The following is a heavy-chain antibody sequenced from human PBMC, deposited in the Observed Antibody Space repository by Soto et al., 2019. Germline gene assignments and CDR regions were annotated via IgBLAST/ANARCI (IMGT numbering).Heavy chain of an antibody. Sequence: GALRLSCAASGFTFSSYGMNWVRQAPGKGLEWVSYISSSSSTIYYADSVKGRFTISRDNAKNSLYLQMNSLRAEDTAVYYCARSYYYDSSGSLNWFDPWGQGTLVTVSS. CDR1: GFTFSSYG. CDR3: ARSYYYDSSGSLNWFDP. D-gene: IGHD3-22*01. CDR2: ISSSSSTI. J-gene: IGHJ5*02. V-gene: IGHV3-48*01.